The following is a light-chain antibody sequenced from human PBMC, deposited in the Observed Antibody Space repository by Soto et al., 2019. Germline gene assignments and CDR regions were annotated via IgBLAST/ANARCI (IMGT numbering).Light chain of an antibody. V-gene: IGKV3-15*01. Sequence: EIVMTQSPATLSVSPGDRATLSCRASQSVTSNLAWYRQIPGQAPRLLIYGTSTRATGIPARFSGSGSGTEFTLTISSLQSEDFAVYSCQQYNNWPYTFGQGTKLEIK. CDR1: QSVTSN. J-gene: IGKJ2*01. CDR2: GTS. CDR3: QQYNNWPYT.